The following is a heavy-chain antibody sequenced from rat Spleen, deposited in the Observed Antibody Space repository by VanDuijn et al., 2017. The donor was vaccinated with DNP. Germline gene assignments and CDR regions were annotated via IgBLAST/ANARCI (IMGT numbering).Heavy chain of an antibody. J-gene: IGHJ2*01. D-gene: IGHD1-9*01. CDR1: GFSLSSYS. CDR2: VSSGGST. Sequence: VQLQESGPGLVQPSQTLSLTCTVSGFSLSSYSVGWVRQPPGKGLEWIAAVSSGGSTYYNSALKSRLTVSRDTSKSQVFLKMNSLQTEDTAIYYCTRRYYGYNYFDYWGQGVMVTVSS. V-gene: IGHV2-6*01. CDR3: TRRYYGYNYFDY.